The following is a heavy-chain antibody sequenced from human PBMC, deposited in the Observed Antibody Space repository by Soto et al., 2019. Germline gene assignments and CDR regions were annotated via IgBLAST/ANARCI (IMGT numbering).Heavy chain of an antibody. V-gene: IGHV3-23*01. Sequence: EVQLLESGGGLVQPGGSLRLACAGSGFTFRSYAMSWVRQAPGKGLEWVSAISGGSITYYADSVKCRFTISRDNCKNTLSLEMNSLRAEDTAVYYCAAFGGYVGYFFDSWGQGTLVIVSS. D-gene: IGHD5-12*01. CDR1: GFTFRSYA. J-gene: IGHJ4*02. CDR3: AAFGGYVGYFFDS. CDR2: ISGGSIT.